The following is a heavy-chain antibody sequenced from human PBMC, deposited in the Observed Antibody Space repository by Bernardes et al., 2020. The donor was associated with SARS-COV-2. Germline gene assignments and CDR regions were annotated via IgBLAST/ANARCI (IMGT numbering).Heavy chain of an antibody. V-gene: IGHV3-23*01. CDR1: GFTFSSYA. J-gene: IGHJ3*02. CDR2: ISGSGGST. CDR3: AKDSSGSGSYYNDAFDI. D-gene: IGHD3-10*01. Sequence: GGSLRLSCAASGFTFSSYAMSWVRQAPGKGLEWVSAISGSGGSTYYADSVKGRFTISRDNSKNTLYLQMNSLRAEDTAVYYCAKDSSGSGSYYNDAFDIWGQGTMVTVSS.